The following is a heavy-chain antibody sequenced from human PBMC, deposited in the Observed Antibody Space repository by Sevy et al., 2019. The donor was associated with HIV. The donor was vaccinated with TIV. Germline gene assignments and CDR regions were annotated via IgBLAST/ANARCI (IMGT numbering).Heavy chain of an antibody. D-gene: IGHD2-2*03. CDR3: AKGVDSVEVPEAMRAYYCDGMDV. Sequence: GGSLRLSCATSGFPFSSYAMSWVRQAPGKGLEWVSVISGSGANTYYAESVKGRVTISRDNSKNRLYLQLNTLRAEDTVVYYGAKGVDSVEVPEAMRAYYCDGMDVWGQGTTVTVSS. CDR2: ISGSGANT. J-gene: IGHJ6*02. CDR1: GFPFSSYA. V-gene: IGHV3-23*01.